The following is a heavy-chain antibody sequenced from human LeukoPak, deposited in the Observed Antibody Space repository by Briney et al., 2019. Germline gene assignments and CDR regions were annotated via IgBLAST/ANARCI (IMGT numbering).Heavy chain of an antibody. J-gene: IGHJ6*03. D-gene: IGHD3-3*01. CDR1: GFTFSSYS. V-gene: IGHV3-21*01. CDR3: ARARSGYPNHNPYYYYLDV. Sequence: GGSLRLSCAASGFTFSSYSMKWVRQAPGKGLEWVSSISRGNSYIYYGDSVKGRFTISRDNAKNSLYLQMSSLRAEDTAVYYCARARSGYPNHNPYYYYLDVWGKGTTVTVSS. CDR2: ISRGNSYI.